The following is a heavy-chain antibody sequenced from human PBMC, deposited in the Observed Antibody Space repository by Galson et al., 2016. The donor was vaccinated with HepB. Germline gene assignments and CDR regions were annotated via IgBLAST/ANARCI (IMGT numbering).Heavy chain of an antibody. J-gene: IGHJ6*02. CDR1: GFTFSSYA. Sequence: SLRLSCAASGFTFSSYAMSWVRQAPGKGLEWVSAISGSGGSTYYADPVKGRFTTSRDNSKTKLYLQMQSRRAEDTAVYYCAKDLGFLEWLFFDSYYYYGMDVLGQGTTVTVSS. CDR2: ISGSGGST. CDR3: AKDLGFLEWLFFDSYYYYGMDV. D-gene: IGHD3-3*01. V-gene: IGHV3-23*01.